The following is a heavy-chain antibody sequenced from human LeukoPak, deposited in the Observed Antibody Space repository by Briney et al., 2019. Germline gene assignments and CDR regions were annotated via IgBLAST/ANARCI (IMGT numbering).Heavy chain of an antibody. V-gene: IGHV3-48*04. Sequence: GGSLRLSCAASGFTLSSYGMHWVRQAPGKGLEWVSYISSSGSTIYYADSVKGRFTISRDNAKNSLYLQMNSLRAEDTAVYYCARDGGGYSYGYYYYYYMDVWGKGTTVTISS. J-gene: IGHJ6*03. CDR2: ISSSGSTI. CDR3: ARDGGGYSYGYYYYYYMDV. D-gene: IGHD5-18*01. CDR1: GFTLSSYG.